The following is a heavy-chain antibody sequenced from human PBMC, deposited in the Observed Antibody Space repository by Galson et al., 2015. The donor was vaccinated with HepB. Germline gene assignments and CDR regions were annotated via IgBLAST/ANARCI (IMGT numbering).Heavy chain of an antibody. CDR2: ISAYNGNT. CDR3: ARHVRRWLRAAPGIDY. V-gene: IGHV1-18*01. CDR1: GYTFTSYG. J-gene: IGHJ4*02. D-gene: IGHD5-24*01. Sequence: SVKVSCKASGYTFTSYGISWVRQAPGQGLEWMGWISAYNGNTNYAQKLQGRVTMTTDTSTSTAYMELRSLRSDDTAMYYCARHVRRWLRAAPGIDYWGQGTLVTVSS.